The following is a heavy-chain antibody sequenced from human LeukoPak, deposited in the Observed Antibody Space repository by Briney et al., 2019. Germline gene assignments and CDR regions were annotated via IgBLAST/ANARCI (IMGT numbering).Heavy chain of an antibody. J-gene: IGHJ4*02. CDR1: GDTLSSDA. V-gene: IGHV1-69*04. D-gene: IGHD3-10*01. Sequence: ASVKVSCKASGDTLSSDAVNWVRQAPGQGLEWMGRIIPILGIANYAQKLQGRVTITADKSTSTAYMELSSLRSEDTAVYYCARTPPGGGFGELSKWPHFDYWGQGTLVTVSS. CDR2: IIPILGIA. CDR3: ARTPPGGGFGELSKWPHFDY.